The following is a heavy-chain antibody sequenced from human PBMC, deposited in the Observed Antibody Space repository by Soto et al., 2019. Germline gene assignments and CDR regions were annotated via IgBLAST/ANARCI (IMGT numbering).Heavy chain of an antibody. CDR3: ASTEDFFDY. Sequence: PSETLSLTCSVSGVSLTSGTYYWSWIRQHQGKGLEWIGYIFYSGSTDYNPSLKSRVNISVDTSKNQFSLKLSSVTAADTAVYYCASTEDFFDYWGQGTLVTVSS. J-gene: IGHJ4*02. CDR1: GVSLTSGTYY. V-gene: IGHV4-31*03. CDR2: IFYSGST.